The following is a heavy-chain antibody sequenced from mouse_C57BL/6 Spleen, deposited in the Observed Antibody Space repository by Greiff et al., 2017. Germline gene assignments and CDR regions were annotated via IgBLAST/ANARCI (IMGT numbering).Heavy chain of an antibody. Sequence: EVKLQESGAELVRPGASVKLSCTASGFNIKDDYMHWVKQRPEQGLEWIGWIDPENGDTEYASKFQGKATITADTSSNTAHLQRSSLTSEDTAVYYCTTWWLPSFDYWGQGTTLTVSS. V-gene: IGHV14-4*01. CDR2: IDPENGDT. D-gene: IGHD1-1*02. CDR1: GFNIKDDY. J-gene: IGHJ2*01. CDR3: TTWWLPSFDY.